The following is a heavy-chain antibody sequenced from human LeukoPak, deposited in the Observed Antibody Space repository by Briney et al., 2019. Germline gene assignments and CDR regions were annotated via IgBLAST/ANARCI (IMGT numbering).Heavy chain of an antibody. J-gene: IGHJ6*02. Sequence: ASVKVSCKASGYTFTSYYMHWVRQAPGQGLEWMGIINPSGGSTSYAQKFQGRVTMTRDTSTSTAYMELSSLRSEDTAVYYCARAKDDFWSGYLYGMDVWGQGTTVTVSS. V-gene: IGHV1-46*01. CDR1: GYTFTSYY. CDR2: INPSGGST. CDR3: ARAKDDFWSGYLYGMDV. D-gene: IGHD3-3*01.